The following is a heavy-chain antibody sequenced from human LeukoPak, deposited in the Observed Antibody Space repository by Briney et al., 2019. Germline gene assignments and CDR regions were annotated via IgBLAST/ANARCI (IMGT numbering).Heavy chain of an antibody. V-gene: IGHV5-51*01. J-gene: IGHJ3*02. D-gene: IGHD1-26*01. CDR2: IYPGDSDT. CDR3: ARQVIGGSYYDAFDI. CDR1: GYRFTSYW. Sequence: GESLQISCKGSGYRFTSYWIGWVRQMPGKGLEWMGIIYPGDSDTRYSPSFQGQVTISADKSISTAYLQWSSLKASDTAMYYCARQVIGGSYYDAFDIWGQGTMVTVSS.